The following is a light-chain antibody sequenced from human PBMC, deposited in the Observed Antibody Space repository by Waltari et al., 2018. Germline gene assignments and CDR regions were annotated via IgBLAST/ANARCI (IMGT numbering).Light chain of an antibody. V-gene: IGLV3-19*01. CDR2: GQD. J-gene: IGLJ3*02. CDR3: HSPDPLFTRV. Sequence: SSELTQDPTVSVALGQTVRITCQGDSLRRYYPSWYQQRPGYAPILVLYGQDSRPSGIPDRFSGSISGNTASLTITGAQAEDEADYYCHSPDPLFTRVFGGGTRLTV. CDR1: SLRRYY.